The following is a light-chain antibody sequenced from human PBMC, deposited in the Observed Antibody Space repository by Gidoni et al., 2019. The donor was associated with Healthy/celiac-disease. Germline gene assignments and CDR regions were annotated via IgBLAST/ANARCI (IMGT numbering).Light chain of an antibody. Sequence: SYVLTQPPSVSVAPGKTASITCGGNNIGSKSVHWYQQNPGQAPVLVIYYDSDRPSGIPERFSGSNSGNTATLTISRVEAGDEADYYCQVWDSSSDHPVVFGGGTKLTVL. CDR3: QVWDSSSDHPVV. CDR2: YDS. V-gene: IGLV3-21*04. J-gene: IGLJ2*01. CDR1: NIGSKS.